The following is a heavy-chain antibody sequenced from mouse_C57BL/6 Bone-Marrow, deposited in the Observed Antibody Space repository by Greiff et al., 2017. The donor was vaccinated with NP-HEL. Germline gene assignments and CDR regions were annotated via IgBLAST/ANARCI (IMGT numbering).Heavy chain of an antibody. CDR2: IRNKANGYTT. CDR1: GFTFTDYY. CDR3: ARYGGGVSFDY. Sequence: EVKLVESGGGLVQPGGSLSLSCAASGFTFTDYYMSWVRQPPGKALEWLGFIRNKANGYTTEYSASVKGRFTISRDNSQSILYLQMNALRAEDSATYYCARYGGGVSFDYWGQGTTLTVSS. V-gene: IGHV7-3*01. J-gene: IGHJ2*01.